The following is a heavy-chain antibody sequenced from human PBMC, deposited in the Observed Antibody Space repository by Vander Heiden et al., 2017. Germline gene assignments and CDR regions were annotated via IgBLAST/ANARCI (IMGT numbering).Heavy chain of an antibody. D-gene: IGHD2-2*01. J-gene: IGHJ3*02. CDR2: IRSKADNYAT. Sequence: EVQLVESGGGLVPPGGSVKLTRAGSGFSFSGSAMHWVRQASGKGLEWVGRIRSKADNYATAYAATLKGRFTISRDDSKNTAYLQMNSLKTEDTAMYYCARRDCFSSSCAFDIWGQGTTVTVSS. V-gene: IGHV3-73*02. CDR1: GFSFSGSA. CDR3: ARRDCFSSSCAFDI.